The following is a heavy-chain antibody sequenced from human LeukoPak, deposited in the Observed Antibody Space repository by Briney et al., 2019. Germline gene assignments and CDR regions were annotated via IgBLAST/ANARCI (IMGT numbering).Heavy chain of an antibody. CDR3: ARESRGYIGVVPAANPLGY. D-gene: IGHD2-2*01. Sequence: GASVTVSCKASGGTFSSYAISGVRQAPGQGLEWMGRIIPILGIANYAQKFQGRVTITADKSTSTAYMQLSSLRSEQTAVYYCARESRGYIGVVPAANPLGYWGQGTLVTVSS. J-gene: IGHJ4*02. CDR2: IIPILGIA. CDR1: GGTFSSYA. V-gene: IGHV1-69*04.